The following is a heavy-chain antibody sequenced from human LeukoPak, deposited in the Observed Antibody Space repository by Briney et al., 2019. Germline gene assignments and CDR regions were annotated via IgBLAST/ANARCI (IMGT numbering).Heavy chain of an antibody. CDR2: INHSGST. V-gene: IGHV4-34*01. Sequence: SETLSLTCAVYGGSFSGYYWSWIRQPPGKGLAWIGEINHSGSTNYNPSLKSRVTISVDTSKNQFSLKLSSVTAADTGVYYCARGRGGPGFGLWGRGTLVTVSS. CDR1: GGSFSGYY. CDR3: ARGRGGPGFGL. J-gene: IGHJ2*01.